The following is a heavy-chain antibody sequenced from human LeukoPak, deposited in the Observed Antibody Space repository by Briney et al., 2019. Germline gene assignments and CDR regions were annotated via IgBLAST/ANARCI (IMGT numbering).Heavy chain of an antibody. V-gene: IGHV3-21*01. Sequence: GRSLRLSCAASGFTFSSYSMNWVRQAPGKGLEWVSSISSSSSYIYYADSVKGRFTISRDNAKNSLYLQMNSLRAEDTAVYYCARMYGDADAFDIWGQGTMVTVSS. J-gene: IGHJ3*02. CDR2: ISSSSSYI. CDR3: ARMYGDADAFDI. CDR1: GFTFSSYS. D-gene: IGHD4-17*01.